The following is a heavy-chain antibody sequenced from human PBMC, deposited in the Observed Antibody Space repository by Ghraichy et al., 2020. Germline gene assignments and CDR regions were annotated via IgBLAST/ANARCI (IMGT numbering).Heavy chain of an antibody. J-gene: IGHJ4*02. Sequence: GGSLRLSCAASGFTFSSYDMHWVRQATGKGLEWVSAIGTAGDPYYPGSVKGRFTISRENAKNSLYLQMNSLRAGDTAVYYCARAAIRGRGRAADLYYFDYWGQGTLVTVSS. CDR1: GFTFSSYD. V-gene: IGHV3-13*05. CDR3: ARAAIRGRGRAADLYYFDY. D-gene: IGHD6-13*01. CDR2: IGTAGDP.